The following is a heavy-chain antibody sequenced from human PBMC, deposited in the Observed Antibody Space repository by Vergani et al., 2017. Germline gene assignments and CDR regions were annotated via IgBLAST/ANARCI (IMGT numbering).Heavy chain of an antibody. V-gene: IGHV4-39*01. J-gene: IGHJ4*02. CDR1: GGSISSSSYY. Sequence: QLQLQESGPGLVKPSETLSLTCTVPGGSISSSSYYWGWIRQPPGKGLEWIGSIYYSGSTYYNPSLKSRVTISVDTSKNQFSLKLSPVTAADTAVYYCARHRRARFRYDSSGPDFDYWGQGTLVTVSS. CDR3: ARHRRARFRYDSSGPDFDY. CDR2: IYYSGST. D-gene: IGHD3-22*01.